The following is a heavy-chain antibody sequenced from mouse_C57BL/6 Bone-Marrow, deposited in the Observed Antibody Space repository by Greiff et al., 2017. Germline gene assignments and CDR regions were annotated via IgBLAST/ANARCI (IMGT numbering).Heavy chain of an antibody. CDR1: GYTFTDYY. J-gene: IGHJ4*01. V-gene: IGHV1-77*01. CDR2: IFPGSGST. CDR3: ARDNYAMDY. Sequence: QVHVKQSGPELVKPGASVKISCKASGYTFTDYYINWVKQRPGQGLEWIGWIFPGSGSTYYNEKFKGKATLTSDTSSSTAYMQLSSLTSEDSAIYFCARDNYAMDYWGQGTSVTVSS.